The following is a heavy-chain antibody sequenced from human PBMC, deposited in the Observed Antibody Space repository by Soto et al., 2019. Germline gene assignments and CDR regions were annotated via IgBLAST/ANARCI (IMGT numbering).Heavy chain of an antibody. V-gene: IGHV4-59*01. CDR1: GASISSSY. CDR3: ARGYYDSSGQSNTFDI. Sequence: QVQLQESGPGLVKPSETLSLTCTVSGASISSSYWSWIRQSPGKGLEWIGYVYYTGSTNYNPSLKSLVTISVDTSKNHFSLKLSSVTAADTAVYYCARGYYDSSGQSNTFDIWGQGTMVTVSS. D-gene: IGHD3-22*01. J-gene: IGHJ3*02. CDR2: VYYTGST.